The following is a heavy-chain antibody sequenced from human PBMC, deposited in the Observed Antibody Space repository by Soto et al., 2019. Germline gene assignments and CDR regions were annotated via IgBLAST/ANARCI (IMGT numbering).Heavy chain of an antibody. D-gene: IGHD3-22*01. Sequence: ASVKVSCKVSGYTLTELSMHWVRQAPGKGLEWMGGFDPEDGETIYAQKFQGRVTMTEGTSTDTAYMELSSLRSEDTAVYYCATDRRGLTYYYDSSGYYPYWGQGTLVTVSS. V-gene: IGHV1-24*01. J-gene: IGHJ4*02. CDR1: GYTLTELS. CDR2: FDPEDGET. CDR3: ATDRRGLTYYYDSSGYYPY.